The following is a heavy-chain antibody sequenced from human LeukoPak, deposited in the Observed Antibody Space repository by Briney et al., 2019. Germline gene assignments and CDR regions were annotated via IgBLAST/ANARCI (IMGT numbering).Heavy chain of an antibody. CDR2: IIPIFGTA. CDR3: ASRYCSGGSCYSWDYFDY. D-gene: IGHD2-15*01. V-gene: IGHV1-69*05. CDR1: GGTFSSYA. J-gene: IGHJ4*02. Sequence: SVKVSCKASGGTFSSYAISWVRQAPGQGLEWMGRIIPIFGTANYAQKVQGRVTITTDESTSTAHMELSSLRSEDTAVYYCASRYCSGGSCYSWDYFDYWGQGTLVTVSS.